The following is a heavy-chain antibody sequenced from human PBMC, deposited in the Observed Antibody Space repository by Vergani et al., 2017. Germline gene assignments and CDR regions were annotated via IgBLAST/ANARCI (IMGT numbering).Heavy chain of an antibody. J-gene: IGHJ4*02. CDR2: IRYDGSNK. CDR1: GFTFSSYG. Sequence: QVQLVESGGGVVQPGGSLRLSCAASGFTFSSYGMHWVRQAPGKGLEWVAFIRYDGSNKYYADSVKGRFTISRDNSKNTLYLQMSSLRAEDTAVYYCANRSPYSSGLPGDYWGQGTLVTVSS. CDR3: ANRSPYSSGLPGDY. D-gene: IGHD6-19*01. V-gene: IGHV3-30*02.